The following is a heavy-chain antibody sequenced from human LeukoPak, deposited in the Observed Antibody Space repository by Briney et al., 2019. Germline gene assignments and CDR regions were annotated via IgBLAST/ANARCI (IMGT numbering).Heavy chain of an antibody. CDR1: GDSVSSNSAA. J-gene: IGHJ6*02. D-gene: IGHD3-10*01. V-gene: IGHV6-1*01. CDR3: ARDRVTMVRGVTGVPYYYYYGMDV. CDR2: TYYRSKWYN. Sequence: SQTLSLTCAISGDSVSSNSAAWNWIRQSPSRGLEWLGRTYYRSKWYNDYAVSVKSRITINPDTSKNQFSLQLNSVAPEDTAVYYCARDRVTMVRGVTGVPYYYYYGMDVWGQGTTVTVSS.